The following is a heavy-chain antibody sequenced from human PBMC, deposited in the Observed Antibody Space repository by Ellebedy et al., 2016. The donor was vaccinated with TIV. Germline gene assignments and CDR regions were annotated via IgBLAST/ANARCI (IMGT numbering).Heavy chain of an antibody. Sequence: GGSLRLSXKGSGYSFATFWIGWVRQKPEKGLEWMGIIYPADSHTTYNPSFEGHVTISGDKSINTAYLQWRSLQASDTAMYYCARRGAAPGDNWGFDYWGQGTLVTVSS. D-gene: IGHD6-13*01. CDR3: ARRGAAPGDNWGFDY. V-gene: IGHV5-51*01. CDR1: GYSFATFW. CDR2: IYPADSHT. J-gene: IGHJ4*02.